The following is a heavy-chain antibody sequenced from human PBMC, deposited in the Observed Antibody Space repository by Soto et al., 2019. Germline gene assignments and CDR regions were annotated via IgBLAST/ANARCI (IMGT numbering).Heavy chain of an antibody. V-gene: IGHV3-73*01. CDR3: AKDQLYIRGVIHNWFDP. CDR2: IRSKANSYAT. J-gene: IGHJ5*02. CDR1: GFTFSGSA. D-gene: IGHD3-10*02. Sequence: GGSLRLSCAASGFTFSGSAMHWGRQASGKGLEWVGRIRSKANSYATAYAASVKGRFTISRDDSKNTAYLQMNSLKTEDTAVYYCAKDQLYIRGVIHNWFDPWGQGT.